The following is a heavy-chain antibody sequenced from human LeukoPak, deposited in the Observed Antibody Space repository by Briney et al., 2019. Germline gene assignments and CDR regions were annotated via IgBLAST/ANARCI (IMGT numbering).Heavy chain of an antibody. Sequence: SETLSLTCAVYGGSFSGYYWSWIRQPPGKGLEWIGEINHSGSTNYNLSLKSRVTISVDTSKNQFSLKLSSVTAADTAVYYCAREWYSYGYEYWGQGTLVTVSS. J-gene: IGHJ4*02. D-gene: IGHD5-18*01. V-gene: IGHV4-34*01. CDR1: GGSFSGYY. CDR3: AREWYSYGYEY. CDR2: INHSGST.